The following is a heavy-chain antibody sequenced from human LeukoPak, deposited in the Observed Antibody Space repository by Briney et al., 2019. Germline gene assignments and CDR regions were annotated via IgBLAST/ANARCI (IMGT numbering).Heavy chain of an antibody. J-gene: IGHJ4*02. D-gene: IGHD6-13*01. CDR2: ISYDGSNK. CDR3: AKVGYSSSFDY. CDR1: GFTFSSYG. V-gene: IGHV3-30*18. Sequence: PGGSLRLSCAASGFTFSSYGMHWVRQAPGKGLEWVAVISYDGSNKYYADSVKGRFTISRDNSKNTLYLQMSSLRAEDTAVYYCAKVGYSSSFDYWGQGTLVTVSS.